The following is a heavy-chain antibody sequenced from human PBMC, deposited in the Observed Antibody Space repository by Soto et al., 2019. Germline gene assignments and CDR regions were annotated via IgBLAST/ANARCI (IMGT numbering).Heavy chain of an antibody. CDR1: GDCPINSY. J-gene: IGHJ5*02. CDR2: LSYNGGT. D-gene: IGHD3-16*01. Sequence: PSETLSLTCIVSGDCPINSYWSWIRQAPGKGPEWLGYLSYNGGTNHNPSLQGRATMSLDTAQNQFSLNLNSVTPADTAVSYCARGDSRYLVDVWGQAVLVTVSS. CDR3: ARGDSRYLVDV. V-gene: IGHV4-59*01.